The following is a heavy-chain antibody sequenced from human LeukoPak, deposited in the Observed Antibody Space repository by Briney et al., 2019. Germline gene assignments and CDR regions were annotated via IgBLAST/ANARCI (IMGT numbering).Heavy chain of an antibody. CDR3: ARGRRATIFGVVIGFNWFDP. D-gene: IGHD3-3*01. J-gene: IGHJ5*02. Sequence: SETLSLTCAVYGGSFSGYYWSWIRQPPGKGLEWIGEINHSGSTNYNPSLKSRVTISVDTSKNQFSLKLSSVTAADTAVYYCARGRRATIFGVVIGFNWFDPWGQGTLVTVSS. V-gene: IGHV4-34*01. CDR2: INHSGST. CDR1: GGSFSGYY.